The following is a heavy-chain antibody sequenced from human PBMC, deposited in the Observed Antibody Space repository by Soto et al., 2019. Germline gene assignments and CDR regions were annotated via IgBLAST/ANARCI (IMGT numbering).Heavy chain of an antibody. V-gene: IGHV3-74*01. CDR2: MNEDGGTT. J-gene: IGHJ6*02. CDR3: ASDLSGRADV. Sequence: RLSFAASGFTFSSYWMHWVRQAPGKGLVWVSRMNEDGGTTDYSDSVKGRFTISRDNAKNTLYLQMNSLRVEDTAVYYCASDLSGRADVWGQGPT. CDR1: GFTFSSYW. D-gene: IGHD3-10*01.